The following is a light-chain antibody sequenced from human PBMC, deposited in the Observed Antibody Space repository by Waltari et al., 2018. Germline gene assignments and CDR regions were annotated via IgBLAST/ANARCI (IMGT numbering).Light chain of an antibody. J-gene: IGKJ1*01. CDR1: PSIGTY. CDR2: HAS. V-gene: IGKV3-20*01. Sequence: EIVLTQSPGTLSLSPGDSATLSCRASPSIGTYLTWYQQRPGQAPRLLIYHASSRATGIPDRFSGSGSGTDFSLTINRLEPEDFAVYYCQMYVKLPVTFGQGTKVELK. CDR3: QMYVKLPVT.